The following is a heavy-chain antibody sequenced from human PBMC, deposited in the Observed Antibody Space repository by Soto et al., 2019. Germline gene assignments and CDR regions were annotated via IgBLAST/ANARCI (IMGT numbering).Heavy chain of an antibody. Sequence: SENLRLTRAVYGGAFSGYYWSWIREPPGKGLEWIGEINHSGSTNYNPSLKSRVTISVHTSKNQFSLKLSSVTAADTAVYYCARGRGGEGSVGSCYAYYYYDGMDICGKGTTVP. D-gene: IGHD2-15*01. J-gene: IGHJ6*04. V-gene: IGHV4-34*01. CDR3: ARGRGGEGSVGSCYAYYYYDGMDI. CDR1: GGAFSGYY. CDR2: INHSGST.